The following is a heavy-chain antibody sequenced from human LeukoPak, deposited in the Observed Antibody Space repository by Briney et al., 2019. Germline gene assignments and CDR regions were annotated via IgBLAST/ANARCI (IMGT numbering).Heavy chain of an antibody. D-gene: IGHD3-16*02. CDR1: GFTFSSYS. Sequence: GGSLRLSCAASGFTFSSYSMNWVRQAPGKGLEWVSSISSSSSYIYYADSVKGRFAISRDNSRNTLYLQMSGLRAEDTATYYCAKALSSSFYYFDLGGRGTLVTVSS. V-gene: IGHV3-21*04. J-gene: IGHJ2*01. CDR3: AKALSSSFYYFDL. CDR2: ISSSSSYI.